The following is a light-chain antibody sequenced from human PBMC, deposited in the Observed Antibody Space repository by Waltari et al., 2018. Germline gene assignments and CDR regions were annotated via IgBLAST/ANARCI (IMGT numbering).Light chain of an antibody. Sequence: QSVLTQSPSASGTPGQRVVISCSGSSSSIGSNTVNWYQQLPGTAPKLLIYSINQRPSGVPDRFSGSKSGTSASLAIRGLQSEDEADYYCAAWDDSLNGYVFGTGTKVTVL. CDR2: SIN. V-gene: IGLV1-44*01. CDR1: SSSIGSNT. CDR3: AAWDDSLNGYV. J-gene: IGLJ1*01.